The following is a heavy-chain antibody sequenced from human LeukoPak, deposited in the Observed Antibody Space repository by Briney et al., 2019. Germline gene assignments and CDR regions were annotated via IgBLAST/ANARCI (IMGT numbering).Heavy chain of an antibody. J-gene: IGHJ4*02. CDR1: GFTFSSYA. Sequence: GGSLRLSYAASGFTFSSYAMSWVRQAPGKGLEWVSAISGSGGSTYYADSVKGRFTISRDNSKNTLYLQMNSLRAEDTAVYYCARCSGGSCYSAGLDYWGQGTLVTVSS. V-gene: IGHV3-23*01. CDR3: ARCSGGSCYSAGLDY. D-gene: IGHD2-15*01. CDR2: ISGSGGST.